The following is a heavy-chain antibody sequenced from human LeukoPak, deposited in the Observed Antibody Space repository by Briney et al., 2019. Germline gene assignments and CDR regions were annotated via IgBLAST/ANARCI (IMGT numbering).Heavy chain of an antibody. Sequence: ASVKVSCKASGYTFTGYYMHWVRQAPGQGLEWMGCINPNSGGTNYAQKFQGRVTMTRDTSISTAYMELSRLRSDDTAVYYCARDLFVVVPAATLIGPLAYWGQGTLVTVSS. J-gene: IGHJ4*02. CDR1: GYTFTGYY. CDR3: ARDLFVVVPAATLIGPLAY. V-gene: IGHV1-2*02. CDR2: INPNSGGT. D-gene: IGHD2-2*01.